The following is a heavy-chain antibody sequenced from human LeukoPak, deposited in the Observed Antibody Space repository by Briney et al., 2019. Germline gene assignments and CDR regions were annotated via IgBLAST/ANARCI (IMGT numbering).Heavy chain of an antibody. CDR3: ARETSQKGAHYMDV. D-gene: IGHD3-16*01. Sequence: SETLSLTCTVYGGSFSGYYWTWIGDINHSGGTNYNPSLKSRVTISVDTSKNQFSLKLSSVTAADTAVYYCARETSQKGAHYMDVWGKGTTVTISS. CDR2: INHSGGT. J-gene: IGHJ6*03. CDR1: GGSFSGYY. V-gene: IGHV4-34*01.